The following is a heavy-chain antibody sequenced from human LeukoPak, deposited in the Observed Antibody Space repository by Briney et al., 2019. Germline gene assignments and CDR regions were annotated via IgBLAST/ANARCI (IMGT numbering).Heavy chain of an antibody. CDR1: GFTFSNAW. J-gene: IGHJ6*04. D-gene: IGHD6-19*01. V-gene: IGHV3-15*01. Sequence: GGSLRLTCAASGFTFSNAWLSWVRQAPGKGLEWVGRIKCKTDGGTTDYAAPVKGRFTISRDDSNNTLYLQMNSLKAEYAAVYYCPAPKSVAVLGDYYGMEVWGKGTTVTVP. CDR2: IKCKTDGGTT. CDR3: PAPKSVAVLGDYYGMEV.